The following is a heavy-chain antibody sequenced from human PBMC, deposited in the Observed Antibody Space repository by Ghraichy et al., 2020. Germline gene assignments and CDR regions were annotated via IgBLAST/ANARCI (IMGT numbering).Heavy chain of an antibody. J-gene: IGHJ4*02. D-gene: IGHD3-22*01. CDR3: ARIYDNTGWGY. CDR1: GDSISSSSYY. Sequence: SETLSLTCTVSGDSISSSSYYWGWIRQPPGKGLEWIGSIHYSGSIYYNPSLKSRVTISVDTSKNQFSLKLDSVTAADTAVYYCARIYDNTGWGYWGQGTLVTVSS. V-gene: IGHV4-39*01. CDR2: IHYSGSI.